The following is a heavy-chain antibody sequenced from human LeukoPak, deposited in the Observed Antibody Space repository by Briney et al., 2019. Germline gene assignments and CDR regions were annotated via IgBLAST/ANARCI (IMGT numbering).Heavy chain of an antibody. CDR2: IYYSGST. J-gene: IGHJ4*02. CDR1: GGSISSSSYY. D-gene: IGHD4-23*01. V-gene: IGHV4-39*01. Sequence: SETLSLTCTVSGGSISSSSYYWGWIRQPPGKGLEWIGSIYYSGSTYYNPSLKSRVTISVDTSKIQFSLKLSSVTAADTAVDYYARGRPVLTYYFDYWGQGTLVTVSS. CDR3: ARGRPVLTYYFDY.